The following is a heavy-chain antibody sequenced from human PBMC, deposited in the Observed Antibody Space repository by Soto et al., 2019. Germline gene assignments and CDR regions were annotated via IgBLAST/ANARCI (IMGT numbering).Heavy chain of an antibody. Sequence: QVQLVESGGGVVQPGRSLRLSCAASGFSFNDYCMHWVRQAPGKGLQWVALISYDGSIKYYADSVKGRFTISRDISKNTLFLKMNSLKAEDTAVYYCAKDLRNLNTYYYYYTMDVWGQGTTVTVSS. J-gene: IGHJ6*02. V-gene: IGHV3-30*18. CDR2: ISYDGSIK. CDR1: GFSFNDYC. D-gene: IGHD3-9*01. CDR3: AKDLRNLNTYYYYYTMDV.